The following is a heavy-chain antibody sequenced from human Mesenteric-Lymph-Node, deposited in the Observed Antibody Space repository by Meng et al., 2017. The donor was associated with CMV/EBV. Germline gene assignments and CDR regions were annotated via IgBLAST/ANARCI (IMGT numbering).Heavy chain of an antibody. D-gene: IGHD2-2*01. Sequence: GESLKISCAASGFTFRSYAMHWVRQAPGKGLEWVATISYDGSNKYYADSVKGRFTISRDNSKNTLFVQMNSLRAEDTAVYYCAGDGFVVVPTGTNIYYYHAMDVWGQGTTVTVSS. V-gene: IGHV3-30-3*01. CDR3: AGDGFVVVPTGTNIYYYHAMDV. J-gene: IGHJ6*02. CDR2: ISYDGSNK. CDR1: GFTFRSYA.